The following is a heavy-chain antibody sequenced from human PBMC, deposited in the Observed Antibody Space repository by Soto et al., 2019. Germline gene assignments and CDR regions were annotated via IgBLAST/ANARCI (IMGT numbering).Heavy chain of an antibody. CDR1: GYTFTGDD. D-gene: IGHD6-13*01. Sequence: QVQLVQSGAEVKKPGASVKVSCKTSGYTFTGDDINWVRQASGQGLEWMGWMNPLSGDTGYAQKFQGRVSMTRNTAISTAHLELSGLRYEDTAVYYCARGVAAAGTDWFDPWGQGTLVTVSS. J-gene: IGHJ5*02. CDR3: ARGVAAAGTDWFDP. V-gene: IGHV1-8*01. CDR2: MNPLSGDT.